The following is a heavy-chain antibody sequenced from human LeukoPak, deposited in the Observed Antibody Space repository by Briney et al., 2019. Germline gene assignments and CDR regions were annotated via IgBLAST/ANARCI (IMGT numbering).Heavy chain of an antibody. V-gene: IGHV4-59*08. CDR2: IYYSGST. D-gene: IGHD2-2*01. Sequence: SETLSLTCTVSGGSISSYYWSWIRQPPGKGLEWIGYIYYSGSTNYNPSLKSRVTISVDTSKNQFSLKLSSVTAADTAVYYCARGGGVPAAAMWSRRSYYYYGMDVWGQGTTVTVSS. CDR1: GGSISSYY. CDR3: ARGGGVPAAAMWSRRSYYYYGMDV. J-gene: IGHJ6*02.